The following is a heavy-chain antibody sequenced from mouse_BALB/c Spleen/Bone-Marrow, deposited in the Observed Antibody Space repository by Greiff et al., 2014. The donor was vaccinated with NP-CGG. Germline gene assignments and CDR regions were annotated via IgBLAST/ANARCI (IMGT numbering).Heavy chain of an antibody. CDR1: GYTFSSYW. CDR2: ILPGSGST. CDR3: ARDWDPFAY. Sequence: VQLVESGAELMKPGASVKISCKATGYTFSSYWIEWVKQRPGHGLEWIGEILPGSGSTDYNEKFKGKATFTADTSSNTAYMQLSSLTSEDSAVYYCARDWDPFAYWGQGTLVTVSA. V-gene: IGHV1-9*01. J-gene: IGHJ3*01. D-gene: IGHD4-1*01.